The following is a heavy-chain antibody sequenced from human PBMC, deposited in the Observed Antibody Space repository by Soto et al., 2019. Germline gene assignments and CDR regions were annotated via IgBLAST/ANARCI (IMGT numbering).Heavy chain of an antibody. Sequence: ASVKVSCKVSGYTLTELSMHWVRQAPGKGLEWMGGFDPEDGETIYAQKFQGRVTMTEDTSTDTAYMELSSLRSEDTAVHYCATAYDSGSYYEGFDIWGQGTMDTVSS. D-gene: IGHD1-26*01. V-gene: IGHV1-24*01. CDR1: GYTLTELS. CDR3: ATAYDSGSYYEGFDI. J-gene: IGHJ3*02. CDR2: FDPEDGET.